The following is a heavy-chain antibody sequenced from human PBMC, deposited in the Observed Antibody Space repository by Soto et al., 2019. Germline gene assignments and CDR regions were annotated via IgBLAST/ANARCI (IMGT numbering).Heavy chain of an antibody. CDR3: ARDRSPDSSCWYSDYYYYYYIDV. D-gene: IGHD6-19*01. V-gene: IGHV1-3*01. Sequence: ASVKVSCKASGYTFTSYAMHWVRQAPGQRLEWMGWINAGNGNTKYSQKFQGRVTITRDTSASTAYMELSSLRSEDTAVYYCARDRSPDSSCWYSDYYYYYYIDVWGKGTTVTGSS. CDR1: GYTFTSYA. J-gene: IGHJ6*03. CDR2: INAGNGNT.